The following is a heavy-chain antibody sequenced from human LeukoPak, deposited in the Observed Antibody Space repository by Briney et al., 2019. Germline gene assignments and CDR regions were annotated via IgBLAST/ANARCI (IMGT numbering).Heavy chain of an antibody. CDR1: GFTFNNYA. CDR3: TKDRSGTVQGSFGMDV. CDR2: ISHHAIHK. Sequence: GGSLRPSCAGSGFTFNNYAVHWVRQAPGQGLEWVAVISHHAIHKYYADSVKGRFTISRDSSKNTVSLQMNSLRGEDTAVYYCTKDRSGTVQGSFGMDVWGQGTTVTVSS. V-gene: IGHV3-30*04. J-gene: IGHJ6*02. D-gene: IGHD3-10*01.